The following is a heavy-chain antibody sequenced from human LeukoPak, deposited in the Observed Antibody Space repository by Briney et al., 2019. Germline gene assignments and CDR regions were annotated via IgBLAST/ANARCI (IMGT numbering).Heavy chain of an antibody. CDR3: ARRPRYSRGWYYFDS. CDR2: INHSGST. V-gene: IGHV4-34*01. Sequence: SETLSLTCAVYGGSFSGDYWNRIRQPPGKGLEWIGEINHSGSTNSNPSLKSRVTISVDRSKNQFSLKLSSVTAADTAVYYCARRPRYSRGWYYFDSWGQGTLVTVSS. D-gene: IGHD6-19*01. CDR1: GGSFSGDY. J-gene: IGHJ4*02.